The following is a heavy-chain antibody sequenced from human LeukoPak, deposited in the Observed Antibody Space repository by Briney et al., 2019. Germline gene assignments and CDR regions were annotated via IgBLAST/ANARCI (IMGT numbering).Heavy chain of an antibody. D-gene: IGHD3-9*01. J-gene: IGHJ4*02. CDR2: IYYSGST. V-gene: IGHV4-30-4*01. CDR1: GGSISSGGYY. Sequence: SETLSLTCTVSGGSISSGGYYWSWIRQPPGKGLEWIGYIYYSGSTYYNPSLKSRVTISVDTSKNQFSLKLSSVTAADTAVYYCARGKWATGYYIIDYWGQGTLVTVSS. CDR3: ARGKWATGYYIIDY.